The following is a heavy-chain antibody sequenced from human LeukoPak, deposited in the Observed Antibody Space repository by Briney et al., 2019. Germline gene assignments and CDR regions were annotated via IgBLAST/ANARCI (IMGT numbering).Heavy chain of an antibody. J-gene: IGHJ4*02. D-gene: IGHD2-8*01. Sequence: GRSLRLSCAASGFTFSSYGMHWVRQAPGKGLEWVAVIWYDGNNKYYADSVKGRFTISRDNSKNTLYLQMNSLRAEDTAVYYCARVNGGKVAEYYFDYWGQGTLVTVSS. CDR2: IWYDGNNK. CDR1: GFTFSSYG. V-gene: IGHV3-33*01. CDR3: ARVNGGKVAEYYFDY.